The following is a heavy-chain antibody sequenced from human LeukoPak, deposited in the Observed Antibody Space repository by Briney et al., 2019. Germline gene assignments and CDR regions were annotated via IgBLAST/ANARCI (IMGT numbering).Heavy chain of an antibody. J-gene: IGHJ6*02. D-gene: IGHD2-2*01. CDR1: DGSISSTSYY. CDR3: ARRCSSTSCSYYYYGMDV. V-gene: IGHV4-31*03. CDR2: IYYSGST. Sequence: PSETLSLTCTVSDGSISSTSYYWSWIRQHPGKGLEWIGYIYYSGSTYYNPSLKSRVTISVDTSKNQFSLKLSSVTAADTAVYYCARRCSSTSCSYYYYGMDVWGQGTTVTVSS.